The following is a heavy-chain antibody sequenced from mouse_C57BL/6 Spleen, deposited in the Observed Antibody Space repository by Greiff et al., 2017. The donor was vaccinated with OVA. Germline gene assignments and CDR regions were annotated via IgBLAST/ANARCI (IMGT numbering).Heavy chain of an antibody. CDR1: GYTFTSYW. J-gene: IGHJ3*01. Sequence: QVQLQQPGAELVMPGASVKLSCKASGYTFTSYWMHWVKQRPGQGLEWIGEIDPSDSYTNYNQKFKGKSTLTVAKSSSTAYMQLSSLTSEDSAVYYWARVDGYPAWFAYWGQGTLVTVSA. D-gene: IGHD2-3*01. CDR2: IDPSDSYT. V-gene: IGHV1-69*01. CDR3: ARVDGYPAWFAY.